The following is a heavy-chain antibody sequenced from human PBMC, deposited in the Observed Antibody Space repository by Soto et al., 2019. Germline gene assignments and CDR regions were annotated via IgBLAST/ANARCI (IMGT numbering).Heavy chain of an antibody. CDR3: ARGSGWSNTYSDY. D-gene: IGHD6-19*01. J-gene: IGHJ4*02. V-gene: IGHV3-30*03. CDR1: EFTFSSYG. Sequence: PVGSLRLSCAASEFTFSSYGMHWVRQAPGKGLEWVAVISYDGSNKYYADSVKGRFTISRDNSKNTLYLQMNSLRAEDTAVYYCARGSGWSNTYSDYWGQGTLVTVSS. CDR2: ISYDGSNK.